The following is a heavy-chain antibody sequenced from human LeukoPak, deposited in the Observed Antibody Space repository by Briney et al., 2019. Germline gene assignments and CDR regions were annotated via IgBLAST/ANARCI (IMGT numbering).Heavy chain of an antibody. CDR1: GFTISSYW. V-gene: IGHV3-7*01. Sequence: GESLRLSCAGSGFTISSYWMTWVRQAPGKGLEWVANIKQDGSEKYYVDSVKGRFTISRDNAKNSLYLQMNSLRAADTAMYYCGRDRLIGGLDPWGQGTLVTVSS. J-gene: IGHJ5*02. CDR2: IKQDGSEK. D-gene: IGHD3-3*01. CDR3: GRDRLIGGLDP.